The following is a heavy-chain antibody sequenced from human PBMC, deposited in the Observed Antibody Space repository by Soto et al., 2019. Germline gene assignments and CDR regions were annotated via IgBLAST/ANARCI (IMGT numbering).Heavy chain of an antibody. CDR2: IYYSGST. D-gene: IGHD2-15*01. V-gene: IGHV4-39*01. CDR1: AGSISSSSYY. J-gene: IGHJ4*02. Sequence: SESLSLTWTVAAGSISSSSYYWGWIRQPPGKGLEWIGSIYYSGSTYYNPSLKSRVTISVDTSKNQFSLKLSSVTAADTAVYYCARPHIRYCSGDSCYYYWGQGTLVTVSS. CDR3: ARPHIRYCSGDSCYYY.